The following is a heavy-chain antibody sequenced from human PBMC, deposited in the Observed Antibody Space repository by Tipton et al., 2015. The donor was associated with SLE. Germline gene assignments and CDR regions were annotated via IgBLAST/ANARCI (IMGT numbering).Heavy chain of an antibody. Sequence: TLSLTCTVSGDSLSSGGFFWSWIRQLPGKGLEWIGYIYYSGSTSYNPSLKSRVTISVDTSKNQFSLRLSSVTAADTAVYFCARALDAFDIWGQGTMVTVSS. CDR1: GDSLSSGGFF. V-gene: IGHV4-31*03. CDR2: IYYSGST. CDR3: ARALDAFDI. J-gene: IGHJ3*02.